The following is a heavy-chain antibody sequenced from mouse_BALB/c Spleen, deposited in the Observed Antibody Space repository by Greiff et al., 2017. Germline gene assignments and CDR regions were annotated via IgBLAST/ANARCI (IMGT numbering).Heavy chain of an antibody. CDR1: GFTFSSYG. J-gene: IGHJ4*01. D-gene: IGHD1-1*01. CDR3: ARDYYGSSYGAMDY. CDR2: INSNGGST. V-gene: IGHV5-6-3*01. Sequence: EVQGVESGGGLVQPGGSLKLSCAASGFTFSSYGMSWVRQTPDKRLELVATINSNGGSTYYPDSVKGRFTLSRDNAKNTLYLQMSSLKSEDTAMYYCARDYYGSSYGAMDYWGQGTSVTVSS.